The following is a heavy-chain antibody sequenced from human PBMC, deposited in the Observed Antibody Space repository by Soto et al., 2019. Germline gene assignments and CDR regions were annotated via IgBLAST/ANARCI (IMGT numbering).Heavy chain of an antibody. D-gene: IGHD3-22*01. CDR2: IYCSGST. Sequence: PLVMLSDACSVVGVSISSGYSYWWWNRQPPGKGLDLIGYIYCSGSTYYHPSLKSRVTISVDTSKNQFSLKLSSVTAADTAVYYCSRGLSYYYDSSGYYPSLLDFWGQGTRVT. CDR3: SRGLSYYYDSSGYYPSLLDF. V-gene: IGHV4-30-4*01. CDR1: GVSISSGYSY. J-gene: IGHJ4*02.